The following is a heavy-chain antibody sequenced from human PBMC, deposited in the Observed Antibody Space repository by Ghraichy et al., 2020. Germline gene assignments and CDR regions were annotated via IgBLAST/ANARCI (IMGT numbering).Heavy chain of an antibody. V-gene: IGHV1-69*13. CDR2: IIPIFGTA. J-gene: IGHJ4*02. CDR1: GGTFSSYA. CDR3: ATPRRLGYCSSTSCYRGHDFWPFDY. D-gene: IGHD2-2*01. Sequence: SVKVSCKASGGTFSSYAISWVRQAPGQGLEWMGGIIPIFGTANYAQKFQGRVTITADESTSTAYMELSSLRSEDTAVYYCATPRRLGYCSSTSCYRGHDFWPFDYWGQGTLVTVSS.